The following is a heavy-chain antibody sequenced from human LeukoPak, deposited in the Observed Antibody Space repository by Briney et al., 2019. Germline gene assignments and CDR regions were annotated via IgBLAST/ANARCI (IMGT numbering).Heavy chain of an antibody. J-gene: IGHJ4*02. CDR3: ARVGGSWEPIL. V-gene: IGHV3-7*01. D-gene: IGHD1-26*01. CDR1: GFTFPNYW. CDR2: IRQDGSEK. Sequence: GGSLRLSCAASGFTFPNYWMSWVRQAPGKGLEWVANIRQDGSEKFYVDSVKGRFTISRDNDKSSLDLQMNSLRGEDTAVYFCARVGGSWEPILWGQGTLVTVS.